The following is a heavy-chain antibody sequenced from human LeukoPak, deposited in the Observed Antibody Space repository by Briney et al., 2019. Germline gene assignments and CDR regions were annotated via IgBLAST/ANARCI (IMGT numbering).Heavy chain of an antibody. CDR2: ISSSGGTK. CDR1: GFTFSDSY. D-gene: IGHD6-19*01. Sequence: GGSLRLSCGASGFTFSDSYMSWIRQAPGKGLEWVSYISSSGGTKYYADSVKGRFTISRDNAKNSLYLQMNSLRAEDTAVYYCARSPQSGSGWYDYFDYWGQGTLVTVSS. J-gene: IGHJ4*02. CDR3: ARSPQSGSGWYDYFDY. V-gene: IGHV3-11*01.